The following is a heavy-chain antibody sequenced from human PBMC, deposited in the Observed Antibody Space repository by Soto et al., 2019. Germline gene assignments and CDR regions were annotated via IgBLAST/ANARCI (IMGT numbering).Heavy chain of an antibody. CDR1: GGTFSSYA. Sequence: SVKVSCKASGGTFSSYAISWVRQAPGQGLEWMGGIIPIFGTANYAQKFQGRVTITADESTSTAYMELSSLRSEDTAVYYCARPTDETAYDAFDIWGQGTMVTVSS. D-gene: IGHD1-26*01. V-gene: IGHV1-69*13. CDR2: IIPIFGTA. CDR3: ARPTDETAYDAFDI. J-gene: IGHJ3*02.